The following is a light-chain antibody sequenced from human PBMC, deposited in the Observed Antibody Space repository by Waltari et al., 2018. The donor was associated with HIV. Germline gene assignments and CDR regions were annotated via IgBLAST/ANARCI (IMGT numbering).Light chain of an antibody. J-gene: IGLJ2*01. CDR3: SSYAGYNTRVV. CDR2: DVY. CDR1: TSDVGASHY. Sequence: SALTQSPSASGSPGQSITIPCTGTTSDVGASHYVSWDHQHQGKAPKLMIYDVYKRPSGVPNRFSGSKSGNTASLTVSGLQAEDEATYYRSSYAGYNTRVVFGGGTFLTVL. V-gene: IGLV2-8*01.